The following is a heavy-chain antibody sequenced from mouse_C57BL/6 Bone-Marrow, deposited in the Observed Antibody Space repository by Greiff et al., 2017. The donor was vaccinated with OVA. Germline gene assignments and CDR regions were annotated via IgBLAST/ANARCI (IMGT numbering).Heavy chain of an antibody. CDR2: ISDGGSYT. J-gene: IGHJ4*01. Sequence: EVKLMESGGGLVKPGGSLKLSCAASGFTFSSYSMSWVRQTPEKRLEWVATISDGGSYTYYPDNVKGRFTISRDNAKNNLYLQMSHLKSEDTAMYYCARGIYYYASRGMDYWGQGTSVTVSS. CDR1: GFTFSSYS. CDR3: ARGIYYYASRGMDY. D-gene: IGHD1-1*01. V-gene: IGHV5-4*03.